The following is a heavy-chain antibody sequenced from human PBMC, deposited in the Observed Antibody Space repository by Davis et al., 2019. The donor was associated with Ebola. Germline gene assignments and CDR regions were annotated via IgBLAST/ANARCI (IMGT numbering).Heavy chain of an antibody. V-gene: IGHV4-39*01. J-gene: IGHJ4*02. Sequence: PSETLSLTCSVSGASVSSSGYSWGWVRQPPGQGPEWLGTIYYTGDTYYKPSLQSRVAISVDTSKNQVSLQVTSISAADTALYYCVTWPTMMVAQARSFDYWGQGILVSVSS. D-gene: IGHD3-22*01. CDR3: VTWPTMMVAQARSFDY. CDR2: IYYTGDT. CDR1: GASVSSSGYS.